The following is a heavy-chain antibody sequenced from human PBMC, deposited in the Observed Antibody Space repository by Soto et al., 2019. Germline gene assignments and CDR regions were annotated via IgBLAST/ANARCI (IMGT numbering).Heavy chain of an antibody. CDR1: GFPFTTYG. J-gene: IGHJ4*02. CDR2: ISYDGSNK. D-gene: IGHD3-10*01. Sequence: QVQLVESGGGVVQPGRTLRLSCAASGFPFTTYGMHWFLEGLGKGLEWVAVISYDGSNKYYADSVKGRFTISRDNSKNTLYLQMNSLRPEDTALYYCVGGQYYFDYRGQGTLVTVSS. V-gene: IGHV3-30*03. CDR3: VGGQYYFDY.